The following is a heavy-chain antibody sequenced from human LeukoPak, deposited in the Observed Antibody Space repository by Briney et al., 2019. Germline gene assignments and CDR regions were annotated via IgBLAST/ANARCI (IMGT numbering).Heavy chain of an antibody. CDR2: IYNSGST. Sequence: SETLSLTCTVSGGSISSYYWSWIRQPAGKGLEWIGRIYNSGSTTYNPSLKSRVTMSVDTSKNQFSLKLSSVTAADTAVYYCARGTVTTIANWFDPWGQGTLVTVSS. CDR3: ARGTVTTIANWFDP. V-gene: IGHV4-4*07. J-gene: IGHJ5*02. CDR1: GGSISSYY. D-gene: IGHD4-11*01.